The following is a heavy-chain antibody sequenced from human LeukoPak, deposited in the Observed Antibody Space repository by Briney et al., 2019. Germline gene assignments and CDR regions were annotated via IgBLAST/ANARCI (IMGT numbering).Heavy chain of an antibody. D-gene: IGHD5-24*01. J-gene: IGHJ6*02. CDR2: IYYSGST. Sequence: PSQTLSLTCTVSGGSISSGDYYWSWIRQPPGKGLEWIGYIYYSGSTYYNPSLKSRVTISVDTSKNQFSLKLSSVTAADTAVYYCARGFRDGYNWHYYYGMDVWGQGTTVTVSS. CDR1: GGSISSGDYY. V-gene: IGHV4-30-4*01. CDR3: ARGFRDGYNWHYYYGMDV.